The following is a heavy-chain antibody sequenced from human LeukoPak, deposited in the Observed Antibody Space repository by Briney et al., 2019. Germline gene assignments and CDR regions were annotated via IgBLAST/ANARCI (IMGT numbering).Heavy chain of an antibody. CDR3: ARDRGGVDSSGYYNGDFDY. CDR2: ISSSSSYI. D-gene: IGHD3-22*01. J-gene: IGHJ4*02. Sequence: GGSLRLSCAASGFTFSNAYMNWVRQAPGKGLEWVSSISSSSSYIYYADSVKGRFTISRDNAKNSLYLQMNSLRAEDTAVYYCARDRGGVDSSGYYNGDFDYWGQGTLVTVSS. V-gene: IGHV3-21*01. CDR1: GFTFSNAY.